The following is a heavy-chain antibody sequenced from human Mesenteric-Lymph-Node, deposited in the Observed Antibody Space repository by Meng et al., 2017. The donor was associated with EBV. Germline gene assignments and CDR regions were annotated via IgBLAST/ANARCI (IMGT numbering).Heavy chain of an antibody. CDR2: FYYSENT. CDR1: GGSISSSSYY. D-gene: IGHD1-26*01. V-gene: IGHV4-39*06. J-gene: IGHJ4*02. CDR3: ARRPWSLYYYFDY. Sequence: RLGLQESGSGLVKPSETLSLTCTVSGGSISSSSYYWGWIRQPPGKGLEWIGDFYYSENTYYNPSLKSRVTISVDTSKNQFSLKLSSVTAADTAVYYCARRPWSLYYYFDYWGPGTLVTVSS.